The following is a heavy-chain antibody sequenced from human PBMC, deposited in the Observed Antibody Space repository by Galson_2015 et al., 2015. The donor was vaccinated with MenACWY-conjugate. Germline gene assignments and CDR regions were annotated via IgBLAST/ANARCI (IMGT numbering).Heavy chain of an antibody. Sequence: SLRLSCAASGFTFSTYVMNWGRQAPGKGPEWVSSISDGGGYTYYADSVKGRFTISRDNSRNTLFLQMNSLRADDTAVYFCARSSGMDVWGQGTTVTVSS. CDR2: ISDGGGYT. V-gene: IGHV3-23*01. J-gene: IGHJ6*02. CDR3: ARSSGMDV. CDR1: GFTFSTYV.